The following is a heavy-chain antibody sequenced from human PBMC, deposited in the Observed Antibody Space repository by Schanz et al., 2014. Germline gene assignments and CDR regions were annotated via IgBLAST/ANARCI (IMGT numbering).Heavy chain of an antibody. CDR3: AKDPSHGDYDYYFDY. CDR2: ISGSGSST. J-gene: IGHJ4*02. CDR1: GFTFSTYA. V-gene: IGHV3-23*01. Sequence: VQLLQFGGGVVQPGRSLRLSCAASGFTFSTYAMSWVRQAPGKGLEWVSAISGSGSSTYYADSVKGRFTISRDNSKNTLYLQMNSLRAEDTAVYYCAKDPSHGDYDYYFDYWGQGTLVTVSS. D-gene: IGHD3-22*01.